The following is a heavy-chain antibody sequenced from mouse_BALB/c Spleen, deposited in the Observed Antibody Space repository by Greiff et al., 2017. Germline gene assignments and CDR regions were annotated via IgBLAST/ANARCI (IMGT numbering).Heavy chain of an antibody. J-gene: IGHJ1*01. V-gene: IGHV1S132*01. Sequence: QVQLQQSGAELVKPGASVKLSCKTSGYTFTSYWIQWVKQRPGQGLGWIGEIFPGTGTTYYNEKFKGKATLTIDTSSSTAYMQLSSLTSEDSAVYFCASGGRLQYFDDWGEGTTVTVSS. D-gene: IGHD1-2*01. CDR3: ASGGRLQYFDD. CDR2: IFPGTGTT. CDR1: GYTFTSYW.